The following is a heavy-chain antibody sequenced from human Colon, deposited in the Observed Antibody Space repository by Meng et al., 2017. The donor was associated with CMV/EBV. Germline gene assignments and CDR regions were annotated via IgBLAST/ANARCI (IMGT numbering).Heavy chain of an antibody. J-gene: IGHJ4*02. CDR2: ISPYNGDT. V-gene: IGHV1-18*01. Sequence: QVQLVQSGAWVKKPGASVKVSCKTSGYTFTNFGISWVRQAPGQGLEWMAYISPYNGDTNYAQRFQGRVALTTDTSTSTVYMELGSLTSDDTAMYYCARELARGGYWGQGTLVTVSS. CDR3: ARELARGGY. CDR1: GYTFTNFG.